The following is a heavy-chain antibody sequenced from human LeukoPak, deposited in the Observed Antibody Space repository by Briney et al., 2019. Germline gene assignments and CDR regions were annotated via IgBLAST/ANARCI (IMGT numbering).Heavy chain of an antibody. D-gene: IGHD3-22*01. V-gene: IGHV3-30*03. CDR3: ATDSSGYYFVPPYYFDY. J-gene: IGHJ4*02. Sequence: GGSLRLSCAASGFTFSSYGMHWVRQAPGEGLEWVAVISYDGSNKYYADSVKGRFTISRDNSKNTLYLQMNSLRAEDTAVYYCATDSSGYYFVPPYYFDYWGQGTLVTVSS. CDR1: GFTFSSYG. CDR2: ISYDGSNK.